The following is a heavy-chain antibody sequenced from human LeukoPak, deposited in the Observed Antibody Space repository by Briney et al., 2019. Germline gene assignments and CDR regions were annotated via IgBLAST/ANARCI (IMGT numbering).Heavy chain of an antibody. Sequence: ASVKVSCKASGYTFTSYGISWARQAPGQGLEWMGWISAYNGNTNYAQKLQGRVTMTTDTSTSTAYMELRSLRSDDTAVYYCARVVVVAATHPDAFDIWGQGTMVTVSS. D-gene: IGHD2-15*01. J-gene: IGHJ3*02. CDR3: ARVVVVAATHPDAFDI. CDR2: ISAYNGNT. V-gene: IGHV1-18*01. CDR1: GYTFTSYG.